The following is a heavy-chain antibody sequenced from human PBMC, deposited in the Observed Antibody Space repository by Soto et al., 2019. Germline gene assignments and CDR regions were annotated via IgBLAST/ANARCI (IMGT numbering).Heavy chain of an antibody. D-gene: IGHD3-3*01. Sequence: GGSLRLSCAASGFTFSSYGMHWVRQAPGKGLEWVAVISYDGSNKYYADSVKGRFTISRDNSKNTLYLQMNSLRAEDTAVYYCAKWGDHDFWSGYSGGYYYYYGMDVWGQGTMVTVSS. J-gene: IGHJ6*02. CDR3: AKWGDHDFWSGYSGGYYYYYGMDV. CDR2: ISYDGSNK. CDR1: GFTFSSYG. V-gene: IGHV3-30*18.